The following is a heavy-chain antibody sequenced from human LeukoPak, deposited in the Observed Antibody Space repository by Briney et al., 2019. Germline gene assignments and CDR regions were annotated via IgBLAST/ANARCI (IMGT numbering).Heavy chain of an antibody. D-gene: IGHD6-13*01. Sequence: GGSLRLSCAASGFTFSSYEMNWVRQAPGKGLEWVSYISSSGSTIYYADSVKGRFTISRDNAKNSLYLQMNSLRAEDTAVYYCARDPGIPAAGTVGYFDYWGQGTLVTVSS. CDR1: GFTFSSYE. J-gene: IGHJ4*02. CDR2: ISSSGSTI. CDR3: ARDPGIPAAGTVGYFDY. V-gene: IGHV3-48*03.